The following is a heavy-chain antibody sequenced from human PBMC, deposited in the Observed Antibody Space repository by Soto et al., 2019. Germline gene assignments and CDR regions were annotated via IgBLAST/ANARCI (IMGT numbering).Heavy chain of an antibody. V-gene: IGHV2-5*02. D-gene: IGHD3-9*01. CDR3: AHKGPEDWPLDD. CDR1: GFSLSTSGVG. J-gene: IGHJ4*02. Sequence: SGPTLVNPTQTLTLTCTFSGFSLSTSGVGVGWIRQPPGKALEWLALIYWDDSKHYSPSLRSRLTITKDTSKNQVVLTMTNMDPMDTGTYYCAHKGPEDWPLDDWGQGTLVTVSS. CDR2: IYWDDSK.